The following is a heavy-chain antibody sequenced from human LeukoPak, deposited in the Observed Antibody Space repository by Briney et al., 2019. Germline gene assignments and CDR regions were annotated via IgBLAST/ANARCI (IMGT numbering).Heavy chain of an antibody. CDR3: ARVLLGRYYDSSGYSY. J-gene: IGHJ4*02. D-gene: IGHD3-22*01. Sequence: PGGSLRLSCAASGFTFSSYWMSWVRQAPGKGLEWVANIKQDGSEKYYVDSVKGRFTISRDNAKNSLYLQMNSLRAEDTAVYYCARVLLGRYYDSSGYSYWGQGTLVTVSS. CDR1: GFTFSSYW. CDR2: IKQDGSEK. V-gene: IGHV3-7*01.